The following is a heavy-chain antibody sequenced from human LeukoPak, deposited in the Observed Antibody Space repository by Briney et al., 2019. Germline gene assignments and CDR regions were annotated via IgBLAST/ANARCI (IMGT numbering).Heavy chain of an antibody. CDR3: ARDPRAAAYTKRNYYYYYMDV. CDR2: IYYSGST. V-gene: IGHV4-59*01. D-gene: IGHD6-13*01. Sequence: SETLSLTCTVSGGSISSYYWSWIRQPPGKGLEWIGYIYYSGSTNYNPSLKSRVTISVDTSKNQFSLKLSSVTAADTAVYYCARDPRAAAYTKRNYYYYYMDVWGKGTTVTVSS. CDR1: GGSISSYY. J-gene: IGHJ6*03.